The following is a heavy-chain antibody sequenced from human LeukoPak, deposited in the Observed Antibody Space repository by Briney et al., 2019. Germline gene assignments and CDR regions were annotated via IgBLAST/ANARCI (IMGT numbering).Heavy chain of an antibody. V-gene: IGHV4-39*07. CDR1: GFTFSSYW. CDR3: ARSVGYCSSTSCLNWFDP. CDR2: IYYSGST. Sequence: GSLRLSCAASGFTFSSYWMSWVRQPPGKGLEWIGSIYYSGSTYYNPSLKSRVTISVDTSKNQFSLKLSSVTAADTAVYYCARSVGYCSSTSCLNWFDPWGQGTLVTVSS. J-gene: IGHJ5*02. D-gene: IGHD2-2*01.